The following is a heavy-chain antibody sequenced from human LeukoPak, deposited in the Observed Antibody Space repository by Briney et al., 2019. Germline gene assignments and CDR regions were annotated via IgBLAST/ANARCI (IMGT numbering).Heavy chain of an antibody. J-gene: IGHJ4*02. CDR1: GGSISSGGYS. V-gene: IGHV4-30-4*07. CDR3: ARDYYGSGGFDY. D-gene: IGHD3-10*01. Sequence: SETLSLTCAVSGGSISSGGYSWSWIRQPPGKGLEWIGYIYYSGSTYYNPSLKSRVTISVDTSKNQFSLKLSSVTAADTAVYYCARDYYGSGGFDYWGQGTLVTVSS. CDR2: IYYSGST.